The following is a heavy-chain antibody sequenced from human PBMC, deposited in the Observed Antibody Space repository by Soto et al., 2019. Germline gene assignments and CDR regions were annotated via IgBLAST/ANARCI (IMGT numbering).Heavy chain of an antibody. Sequence: GASVKASCKASGGTFSSYAISWVRQAPGQGLEWMGGIIPIFGTANYAQKFQGRVTITADESTSTAYMELSSLRSEDTAVYYCARWPAYYYDSSDYWGQGTLVTVSS. D-gene: IGHD3-22*01. V-gene: IGHV1-69*13. J-gene: IGHJ4*02. CDR3: ARWPAYYYDSSDY. CDR2: IIPIFGTA. CDR1: GGTFSSYA.